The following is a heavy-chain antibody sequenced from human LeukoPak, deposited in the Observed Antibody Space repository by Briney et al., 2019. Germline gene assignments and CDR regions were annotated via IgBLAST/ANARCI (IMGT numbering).Heavy chain of an antibody. Sequence: NPGGSLRLSCAASGFSFNDAWMSWVRQAPGKGLEWVGRIKRKTDGGTTDCAAPVKGRFSISRDDSKTSLYLQMNNLQTEDTAVYYCTTDTRRVVVPKWGQGTLVTVSS. CDR2: IKRKTDGGTT. V-gene: IGHV3-15*01. J-gene: IGHJ4*02. D-gene: IGHD2-15*01. CDR3: TTDTRRVVVPK. CDR1: GFSFNDAW.